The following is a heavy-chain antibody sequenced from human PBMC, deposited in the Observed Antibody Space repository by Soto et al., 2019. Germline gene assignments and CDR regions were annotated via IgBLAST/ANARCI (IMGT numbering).Heavy chain of an antibody. V-gene: IGHV4-34*01. CDR1: GGSFSGYY. CDR2: INHSGST. Sequence: PSETLSLTCAVYGGSFSGYYWSWIRQPPGKGLEWIGEINHSGSTNYNPSLKSRVTISVDTSKNQFSLKLSSVAAADTAVYYCASGELSITIFGVVTVYYYYGMDVWGQGTTVTVSS. D-gene: IGHD3-3*01. CDR3: ASGELSITIFGVVTVYYYYGMDV. J-gene: IGHJ6*02.